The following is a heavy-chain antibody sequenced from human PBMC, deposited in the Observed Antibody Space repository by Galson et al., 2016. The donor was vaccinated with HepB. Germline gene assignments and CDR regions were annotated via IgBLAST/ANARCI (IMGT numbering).Heavy chain of an antibody. CDR3: ARDPRIESVPNS. CDR1: GGSISSSRYY. V-gene: IGHV4-39*07. CDR2: IFHSGTT. Sequence: SETLSLTCSVSGGSISSSRYYWGWIRQPPGKGPEWIGSIFHSGTTYYSPSLRGRVTISLDRSKNQFSLNLISVTAADTAIYFCARDPRIESVPNSWGQGTLVTVSS. J-gene: IGHJ4*02.